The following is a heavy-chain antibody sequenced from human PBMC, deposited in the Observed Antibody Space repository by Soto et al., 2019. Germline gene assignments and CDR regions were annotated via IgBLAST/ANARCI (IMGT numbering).Heavy chain of an antibody. D-gene: IGHD6-6*01. CDR1: GYTFTSYA. CDR2: INAGNGNT. V-gene: IGHV1-3*01. CDR3: ARDLFSARRGENWFDP. J-gene: IGHJ5*02. Sequence: QVQLVQSGAEVKKPGASVKVSCKASGYTFTSYAMHWVRQAPGQRLEWMGWINAGNGNTKYSQKFQGRVTITRDTYASTGYMDLSSLRCEDTAVYYCARDLFSARRGENWFDPWGQGTLVTVSS.